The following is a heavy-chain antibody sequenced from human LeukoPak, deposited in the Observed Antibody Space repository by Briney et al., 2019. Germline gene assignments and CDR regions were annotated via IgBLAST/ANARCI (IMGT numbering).Heavy chain of an antibody. CDR1: GGSTSSPPYD. CDR3: ARHLSQGDGNKRGFDN. D-gene: IGHD5-24*01. CDR2: ISSSGNT. V-gene: IGHV4-39*01. J-gene: IGHJ4*02. Sequence: SETLSLTCTVSGGSTSSPPYDWGWIRQPPGKGLEYIGSISSSGNTYYNASHQSRVTISVDASKNQFSLKLGSVTAADTAVYFCARHLSQGDGNKRGFDNWGQGTLVTVSS.